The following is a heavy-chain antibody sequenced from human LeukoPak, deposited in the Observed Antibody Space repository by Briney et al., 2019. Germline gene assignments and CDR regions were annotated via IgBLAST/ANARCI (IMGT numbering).Heavy chain of an antibody. CDR1: GYTFTSYG. V-gene: IGHV1-18*01. CDR3: ARGQLGPYYYYGMDV. CDR2: ISAYNGNT. J-gene: IGHJ6*02. Sequence: ASVKVSCKASGYTFTSYGISWVRQAPGQGLEWMGGISAYNGNTNYAQKLQGRVTMTTDTSTSTAYMELRSLRSDDTAVYYCARGQLGPYYYYGMDVWGQGTTVTVSS. D-gene: IGHD6-13*01.